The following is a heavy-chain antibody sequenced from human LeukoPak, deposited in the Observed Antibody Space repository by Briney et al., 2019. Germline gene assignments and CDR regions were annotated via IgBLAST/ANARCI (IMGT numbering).Heavy chain of an antibody. Sequence: SETLSLTCTVSGGSISGYYWSWIRQPPGKGLEWLGYIYYSGSTNYNPSLKSRVTISVDTSKNQFSLKLSSVTAADTAVYYCARGGWTYAFDIWGQGTMVTVSS. V-gene: IGHV4-59*08. CDR3: ARGGWTYAFDI. CDR2: IYYSGST. CDR1: GGSISGYY. J-gene: IGHJ3*02. D-gene: IGHD2-15*01.